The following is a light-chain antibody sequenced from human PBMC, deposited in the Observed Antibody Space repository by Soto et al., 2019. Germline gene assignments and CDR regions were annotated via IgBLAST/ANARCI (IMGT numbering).Light chain of an antibody. J-gene: IGKJ1*01. CDR3: QQYNSWPRT. V-gene: IGKV3-15*01. Sequence: EIVMTQSPATLSVSPGERATLSCRASQSVYSNLAWYQQKPCQAPRLLIYGASSRASRIPVRFSGSGSGTEFTLTISSLQSEDFAVYYCQQYNSWPRTFGQGTKVEIK. CDR2: GAS. CDR1: QSVYSN.